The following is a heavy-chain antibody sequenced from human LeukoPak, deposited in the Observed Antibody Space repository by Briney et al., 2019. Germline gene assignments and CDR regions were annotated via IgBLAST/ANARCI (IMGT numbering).Heavy chain of an antibody. Sequence: SETLSLTCTVSGGSISSYYWSWIRQPPGEGLEWIGYIYYSGSTNYNPSLKSRVTISVDTSKNQFSLKLSSVTAADTAVYYCARAPTVSVGYCSSVSCQADYWGQGTLVTVSS. CDR1: GGSISSYY. CDR2: IYYSGST. D-gene: IGHD2-2*01. J-gene: IGHJ4*02. CDR3: ARAPTVSVGYCSSVSCQADY. V-gene: IGHV4-59*01.